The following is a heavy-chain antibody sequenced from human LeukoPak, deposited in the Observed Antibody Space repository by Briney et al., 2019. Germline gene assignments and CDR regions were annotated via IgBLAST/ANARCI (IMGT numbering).Heavy chain of an antibody. CDR1: GYTFTSYG. D-gene: IGHD3-22*01. Sequence: GASVKVSCKASGYTFTSYGISWVRQAPGQGLEWMGWISAYNGNTNYAQKLQGRVTMTTDTSTSTAYMELRSLRSDDTAVYYCARADYYDSSGYYPDYYYGMDVWGQGTTVTVSS. J-gene: IGHJ6*02. CDR3: ARADYYDSSGYYPDYYYGMDV. V-gene: IGHV1-18*01. CDR2: ISAYNGNT.